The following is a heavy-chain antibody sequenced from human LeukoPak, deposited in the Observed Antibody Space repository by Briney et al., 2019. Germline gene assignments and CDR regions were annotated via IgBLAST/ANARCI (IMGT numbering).Heavy chain of an antibody. D-gene: IGHD2-15*01. CDR3: AKDRYCSGGSCYYFDY. Sequence: GSLRLSCAASGFTFSSYGMHWVRQAPGKGLEWVAVIWYDGSNKYYADSVKGRFTISRDNSKNTLYLQMNSLRAEDTAVYYCAKDRYCSGGSCYYFDYWGQGTLVTVSS. CDR2: IWYDGSNK. V-gene: IGHV3-33*06. CDR1: GFTFSSYG. J-gene: IGHJ4*02.